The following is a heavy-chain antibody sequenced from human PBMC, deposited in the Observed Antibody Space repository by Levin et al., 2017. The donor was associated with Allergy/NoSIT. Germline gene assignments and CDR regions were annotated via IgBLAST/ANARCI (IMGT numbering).Heavy chain of an antibody. CDR2: IYYSGSI. J-gene: IGHJ2*01. V-gene: IGHV4-39*01. D-gene: IGHD3-10*01. CDR1: GDSISSSTYY. Sequence: PSETLSLTCTVSGDSISSSTYYWGWIRQPPGKGLEWIGSIYYSGSIYYNPSLKSRVTISVDTSKNQFSLKLTSVTAADTAVYFCARLRGAVTFVRGTIWHFDLWGRGTLVTVSS. CDR3: ARLRGAVTFVRGTIWHFDL.